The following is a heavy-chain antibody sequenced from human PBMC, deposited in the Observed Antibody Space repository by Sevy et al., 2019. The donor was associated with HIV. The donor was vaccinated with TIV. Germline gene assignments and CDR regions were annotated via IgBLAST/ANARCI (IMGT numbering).Heavy chain of an antibody. CDR2: IYSGGST. CDR1: GFTVSSNY. CDR3: ARENFYSSSEWSSDY. D-gene: IGHD6-13*01. V-gene: IGHV3-53*01. Sequence: GGSLRLSCAASGFTVSSNYMSWVRQAPGKGLEWVSVIYSGGSTYYADSVKGRFTISIDNSKNTLYLQMNSLRAEDTAVYYCARENFYSSSEWSSDYWGQGPLVTVSS. J-gene: IGHJ4*02.